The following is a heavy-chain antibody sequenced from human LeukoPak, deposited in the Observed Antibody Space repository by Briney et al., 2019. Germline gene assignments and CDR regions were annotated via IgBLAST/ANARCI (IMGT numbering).Heavy chain of an antibody. CDR3: ATGDTAMGRVLAYYFDY. CDR1: GYTLTELS. Sequence: GASVKVSCKVSGYTLTELSMHWVRQAPGKGLEWMGGFDPEDGETIYAQKFQGRVTMTEDTSTDTAYMELSSLRSEDTAVYYCATGDTAMGRVLAYYFDYWGQGTLVTVSS. V-gene: IGHV1-24*01. J-gene: IGHJ4*02. D-gene: IGHD5-18*01. CDR2: FDPEDGET.